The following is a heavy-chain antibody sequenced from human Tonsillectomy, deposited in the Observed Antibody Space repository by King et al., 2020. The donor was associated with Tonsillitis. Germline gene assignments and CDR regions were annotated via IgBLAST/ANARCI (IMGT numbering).Heavy chain of an antibody. Sequence: QLQESGPGLVKPSETLSLTCTVSGGSISSSSYYWGWIRQPPGKGLEWIGSIYYSGSTYYNPSLKSRVTISVDTSKNQFSLKLSSVTAPDTAVYYCVRQASSPQLLPVDYWGQGTLVTVSS. J-gene: IGHJ4*02. CDR2: IYYSGST. D-gene: IGHD2-2*01. CDR3: VRQASSPQLLPVDY. CDR1: GGSISSSSYY. V-gene: IGHV4-39*07.